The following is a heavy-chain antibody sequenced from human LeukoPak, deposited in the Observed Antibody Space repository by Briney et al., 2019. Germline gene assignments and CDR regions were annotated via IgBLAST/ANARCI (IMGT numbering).Heavy chain of an antibody. CDR3: ERGEEYSSAWYKRNYFDN. CDR1: GDSFSSVTDY. D-gene: IGHD6-19*01. J-gene: IGHJ4*02. CDR2: GDYSGGT. V-gene: IGHV4-39*07. Sequence: SETLSLTCTVSGDSFSSVTDYWAWIRQPPGKGLEWIASGDYSGGTYYNPSLESRVAISADMSKNQFSLKLTSVTGADTAVYAGERGEEYSSAWYKRNYFDNWGQGIRVTVSS.